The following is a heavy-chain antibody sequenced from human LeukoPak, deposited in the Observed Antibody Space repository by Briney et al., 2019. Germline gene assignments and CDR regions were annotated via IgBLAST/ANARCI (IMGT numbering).Heavy chain of an antibody. CDR1: GYSISSGYY. CDR3: ARADLVGARFDY. Sequence: PSETLSLTCTVSGYSISSGYYWGWIRQPPGKGLEWIGSIYHSGSTYYNPSLKSRVTISVDTSKNQFSLKLSSVTAADTAVYYCARADLVGARFDYWGQGTLVTVSP. J-gene: IGHJ4*02. V-gene: IGHV4-38-2*02. CDR2: IYHSGST. D-gene: IGHD1-26*01.